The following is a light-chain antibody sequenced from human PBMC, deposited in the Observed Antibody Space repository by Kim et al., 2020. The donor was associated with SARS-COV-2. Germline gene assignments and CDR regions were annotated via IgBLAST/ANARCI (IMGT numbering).Light chain of an antibody. CDR3: QQCYSTSYT. Sequence: ASVGDSVTLTCRASQSIVSCLAWYQQKPGKAPELLIYDASSLKSGVPSRFSGSGSGTEFTLTISGLQPDDFATYYCQQCYSTSYTFGQGTKLEI. V-gene: IGKV1-5*01. CDR1: QSIVSC. J-gene: IGKJ2*01. CDR2: DAS.